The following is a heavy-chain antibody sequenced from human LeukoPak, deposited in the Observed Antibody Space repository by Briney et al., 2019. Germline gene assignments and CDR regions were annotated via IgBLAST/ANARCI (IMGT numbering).Heavy chain of an antibody. CDR2: IYYSGST. CDR3: ARVMGYSSGWLDY. V-gene: IGHV4-59*06. J-gene: IGHJ4*02. CDR1: GFTFSSYS. D-gene: IGHD6-19*01. Sequence: PGGSLRLSCAASGFTFSSYSMNWVRQAPGKGLEWIGYIYYSGSTYYNPSLKSRVTISVDTSKNQFSLKLSSVTAADTAVYYCARVMGYSSGWLDYWGQGTLVTVSS.